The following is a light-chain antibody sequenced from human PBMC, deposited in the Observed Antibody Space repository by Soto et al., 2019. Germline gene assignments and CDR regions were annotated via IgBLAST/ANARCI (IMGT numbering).Light chain of an antibody. CDR3: ASHAGSSAV. Sequence: QSALTQPPSASGSPGQSVTISCTGTSRDVGGYNYVSWYQQHPGKAPKIIIYDVTKRPSGVPDRFSGSKSGNTASLTVSGLQTEDAADYYCASHAGSSAVFGGGTKLTVL. CDR1: SRDVGGYNY. J-gene: IGLJ2*01. CDR2: DVT. V-gene: IGLV2-8*01.